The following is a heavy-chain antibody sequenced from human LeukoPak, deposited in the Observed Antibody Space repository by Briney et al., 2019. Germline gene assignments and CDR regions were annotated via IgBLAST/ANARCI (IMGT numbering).Heavy chain of an antibody. D-gene: IGHD3-22*01. CDR2: IRSIAYGGTT. CDR1: GFTFGDYA. J-gene: IGHJ4*02. CDR3: TRSPYYYDSSGYY. Sequence: GRSLRLSCTASGFTFGDYAMSWVRQAPGKGLEWVGFIRSIAYGGTTEYAASVKGRFTISRDDSKSIAYLQMNSLKTEDTAVYYCTRSPYYYDSSGYYWGQGTLVTVSS. V-gene: IGHV3-49*04.